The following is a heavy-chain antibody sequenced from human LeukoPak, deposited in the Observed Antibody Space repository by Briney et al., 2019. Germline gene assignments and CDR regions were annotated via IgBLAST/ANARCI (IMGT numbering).Heavy chain of an antibody. J-gene: IGHJ6*02. CDR1: GGTFSSYA. CDR3: ASWFRYCSGGSCYNGMEV. Sequence: SVKVSCKASGGTFSSYAISWVRQAPGQGLEWMGRIIPIFGIANYAQKFQGRVTITADKSTSTAYMELSSLRSEDTAVYYCASWFRYCSGGSCYNGMEVWGQGTTVTVSS. V-gene: IGHV1-69*04. D-gene: IGHD2-15*01. CDR2: IIPIFGIA.